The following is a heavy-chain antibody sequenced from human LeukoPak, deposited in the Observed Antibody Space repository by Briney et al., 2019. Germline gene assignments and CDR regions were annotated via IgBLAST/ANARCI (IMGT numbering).Heavy chain of an antibody. CDR2: IQYDGSNK. CDR3: ARWIGAAGIEYHYYMDV. J-gene: IGHJ6*03. CDR1: GFTFRSYG. V-gene: IGHV3-30*02. D-gene: IGHD6-13*01. Sequence: GGSLRLSCAAFGFTFRSYGMHWVRQAPGKWLEWMAFIQYDGSNKYYADSVKGRFTISRDNSKNTLDLQMDSLRPEDTAVYYCARWIGAAGIEYHYYMDVWGRGTTVTVSS.